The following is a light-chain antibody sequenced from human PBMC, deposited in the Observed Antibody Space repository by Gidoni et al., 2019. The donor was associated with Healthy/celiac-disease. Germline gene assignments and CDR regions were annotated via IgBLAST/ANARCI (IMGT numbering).Light chain of an antibody. J-gene: IGKJ4*01. CDR2: GAS. CDR3: QQYNNWPPNT. CDR1: QSVSSN. Sequence: EIVMTQFPATLSVSPVERATLSVRASQSVSSNLAWYQQKPGQAPRLLIYGASTRDTGIPARFSGSGSGTEFTLTISSLQSEDFAVYYCQQYNNWPPNTFGGGTKVEIK. V-gene: IGKV3-15*01.